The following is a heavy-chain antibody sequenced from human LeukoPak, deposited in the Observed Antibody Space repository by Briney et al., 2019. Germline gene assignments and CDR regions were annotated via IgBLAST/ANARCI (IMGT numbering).Heavy chain of an antibody. D-gene: IGHD5-18*01. Sequence: GGSLRLSCAASGFTFSSYVMSWVRQAPGKGLEWVSTISGSGGSTYYADSVKGRFTISRDNTKNTLYLQMNSLRAEDTAVYYCAKGGYTQIDYGMDVWGKGTTVTVSS. J-gene: IGHJ6*04. CDR3: AKGGYTQIDYGMDV. V-gene: IGHV3-23*01. CDR1: GFTFSSYV. CDR2: ISGSGGST.